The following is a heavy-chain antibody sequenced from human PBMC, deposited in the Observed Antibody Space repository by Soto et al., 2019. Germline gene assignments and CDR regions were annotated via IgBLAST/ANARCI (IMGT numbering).Heavy chain of an antibody. CDR3: AREAPGGGEYAVDV. V-gene: IGHV1-69*01. J-gene: IGHJ6*02. Sequence: QVQLVQSGAEVKKPGSSVTVSCTTSGGTFSTYAISWVRQAPGQGLEWIGGLIPIFGSANYAQKFQGRVTITADESTSTAYMELSSLRSEDTAVYYCAREAPGGGEYAVDVWGQGTTVTVSS. CDR2: LIPIFGSA. D-gene: IGHD3-16*01. CDR1: GGTFSTYA.